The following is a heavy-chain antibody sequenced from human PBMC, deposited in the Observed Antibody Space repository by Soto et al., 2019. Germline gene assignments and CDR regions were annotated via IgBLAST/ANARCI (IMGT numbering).Heavy chain of an antibody. D-gene: IGHD5-18*01. CDR1: GFTFSNYV. V-gene: IGHV3-30*04. CDR3: ARDPAPEEYSYGSYCLDY. CDR2: ISNDGRKK. J-gene: IGHJ4*02. Sequence: HPGGSLRLSCAASGFTFSNYVMHWVRQAPGKGLEWVAVISNDGRKKYNADSVKGRFTISRDNSKKTLYLQMNSLRAEDTAVYYCARDPAPEEYSYGSYCLDYWGQGIQVTVS.